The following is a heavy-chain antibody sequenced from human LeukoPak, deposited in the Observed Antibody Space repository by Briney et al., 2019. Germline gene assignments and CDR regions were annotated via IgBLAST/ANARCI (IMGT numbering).Heavy chain of an antibody. Sequence: SETLSLTCTVSGDSISSYYWSWIRQPPGKGLEWIGYIYYSGSTYYNPSLKSRVTISVDTSKNQFSLKLSSVTAADTAVYYCARVADYYYYYMDVWGKGTTVTVSS. CDR1: GDSISSYY. CDR3: ARVADYYYYYMDV. V-gene: IGHV4-59*12. J-gene: IGHJ6*03. CDR2: IYYSGST.